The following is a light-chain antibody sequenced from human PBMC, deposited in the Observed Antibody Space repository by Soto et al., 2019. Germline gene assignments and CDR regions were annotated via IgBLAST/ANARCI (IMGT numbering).Light chain of an antibody. V-gene: IGKV3-20*01. Sequence: EIVLTQSPGTLSLSPGDKATLSCRASQSVSSAFLAWYQQKPGQAPRLLIYGVSNRASGIPDRFSGSGSGTDFILTISRLEPEDFALYYCGQFVSSPPRTFGQGTKVEIK. CDR2: GVS. CDR1: QSVSSAF. J-gene: IGKJ1*01. CDR3: GQFVSSPPRT.